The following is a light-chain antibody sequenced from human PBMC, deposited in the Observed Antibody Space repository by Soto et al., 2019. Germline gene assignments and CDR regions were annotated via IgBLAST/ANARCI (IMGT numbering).Light chain of an antibody. V-gene: IGLV2-14*01. CDR3: SSYTGSTNV. Sequence: VMIYEVSNRPSGVSNRFSGSKSGNTASLTISGVQAEDEADYNCSSYTGSTNVFGTGTKVTVL. CDR2: EVS. J-gene: IGLJ1*01.